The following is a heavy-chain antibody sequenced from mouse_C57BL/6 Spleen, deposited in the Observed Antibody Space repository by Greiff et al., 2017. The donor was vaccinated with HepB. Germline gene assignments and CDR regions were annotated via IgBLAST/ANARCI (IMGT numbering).Heavy chain of an antibody. CDR2: IDPEDGDT. CDR3: TTNYGSGVPYAMDD. Sequence: EVQLQQSGAELVRPGASVKLSCTASGFNIKDYYMHWVKQRPEQGLEWIGRIDPEDGDTEYAPKFQGKATMTADTSSNTAYLQLSSLTSEDTAVYYCTTNYGSGVPYAMDDWGQGTSVTVSS. CDR1: GFNIKDYY. V-gene: IGHV14-1*01. D-gene: IGHD1-1*01. J-gene: IGHJ4*01.